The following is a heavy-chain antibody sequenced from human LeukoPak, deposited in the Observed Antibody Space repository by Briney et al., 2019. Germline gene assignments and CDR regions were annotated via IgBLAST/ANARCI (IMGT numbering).Heavy chain of an antibody. CDR1: GFTLSSYV. V-gene: IGHV3-33*08. D-gene: IGHD5-12*01. J-gene: IGHJ6*02. CDR2: IWYDGSNK. Sequence: PGGSLRLSCAASGFTLSSYVMHWVRQAPGKGLEWVAVIWYDGSNKYYADSVKGRFTISRDNSKNTLYLQMNSLRAEDTAVYYCARDRARRHIVATIYYYYYYGMDVWGQGTTVTVSS. CDR3: ARDRARRHIVATIYYYYYYGMDV.